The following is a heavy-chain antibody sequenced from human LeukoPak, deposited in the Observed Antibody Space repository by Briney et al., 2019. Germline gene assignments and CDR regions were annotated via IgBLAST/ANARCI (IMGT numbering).Heavy chain of an antibody. D-gene: IGHD2-2*02. CDR1: GFTFSSYS. CDR3: ARCCYTDFGIHYYYYGMDV. CDR2: ISSSSYI. J-gene: IGHJ6*02. Sequence: SGGSLRLSCAASGFTFSSYSMNWVRQAPGKGLEWVSSISSSSYIYYADSVKGRFTISRDNAKNSLYLQMNSLRAEDTAVYYCARCCYTDFGIHYYYYGMDVWGQGTTVTVSS. V-gene: IGHV3-21*01.